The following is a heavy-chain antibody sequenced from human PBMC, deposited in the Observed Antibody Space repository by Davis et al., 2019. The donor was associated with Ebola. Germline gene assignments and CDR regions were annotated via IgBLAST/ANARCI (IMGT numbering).Heavy chain of an antibody. CDR2: INPNSGGT. Sequence: AASVKVSCKASGYTFTGYYMHWVRQAPGQGLEWMGWINPNSGGTNYAQKLQGRVTMTTDTSTSTAYMELSSLRSEDTAVYYCARDRGHFGMDVWGQGTTVTVSS. CDR1: GYTFTGYY. J-gene: IGHJ6*02. CDR3: ARDRGHFGMDV. V-gene: IGHV1-2*02. D-gene: IGHD3-10*01.